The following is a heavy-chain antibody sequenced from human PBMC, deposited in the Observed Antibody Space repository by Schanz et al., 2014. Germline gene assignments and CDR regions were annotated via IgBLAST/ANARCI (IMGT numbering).Heavy chain of an antibody. CDR1: GGSIRSGTYY. D-gene: IGHD2-8*02. Sequence: QVQLQESGPGLVKPSQTLSLTCTVSGGSIRSGTYYWSWIRQPAGKALEWVGRVFPNGITNYNPSLKSRGTISRDPAKNQFSLTLTSLTAADTAVYYCARDSLRGATGGYGMDVWGQGTTVTVSS. J-gene: IGHJ6*02. CDR2: VFPNGIT. V-gene: IGHV4-61*02. CDR3: ARDSLRGATGGYGMDV.